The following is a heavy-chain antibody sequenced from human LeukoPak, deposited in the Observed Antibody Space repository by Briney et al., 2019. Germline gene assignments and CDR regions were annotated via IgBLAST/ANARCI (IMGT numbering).Heavy chain of an antibody. J-gene: IGHJ3*02. CDR3: AKSRSYTVRDAFEI. Sequence: PGGSLRLSCAASGFTFSNYAMSWVRQAPGRGLEWVLGISNSGGDTQYADSVKGQFTISRDNSKNTLYLQMNSLRAEDTAVYYCAKSRSYTVRDAFEIWGQGTKVTVSS. D-gene: IGHD3-10*01. CDR2: ISNSGGDT. V-gene: IGHV3-23*01. CDR1: GFTFSNYA.